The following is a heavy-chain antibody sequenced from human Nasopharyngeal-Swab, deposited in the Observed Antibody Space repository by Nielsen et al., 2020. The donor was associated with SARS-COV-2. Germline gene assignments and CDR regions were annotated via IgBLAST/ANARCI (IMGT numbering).Heavy chain of an antibody. CDR2: VFWKNAGV. J-gene: IGHJ4*02. D-gene: IGHD1-26*01. V-gene: IGHV3-9*01. Sequence: GGSLRLSCTASGFSFNGHAMHWVRQTPEKGLEWVAGVFWKNAGVGYADSVKGRFTISKDNAKNSLYLQMNSLRAEDTALYYCAKDILYSGSYYGVFDYWGQGTLVTVSS. CDR1: GFSFNGHA. CDR3: AKDILYSGSYYGVFDY.